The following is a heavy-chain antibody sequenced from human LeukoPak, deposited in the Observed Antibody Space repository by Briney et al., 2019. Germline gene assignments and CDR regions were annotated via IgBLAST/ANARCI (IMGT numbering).Heavy chain of an antibody. D-gene: IGHD3-22*01. Sequence: GGSLRLSCAASGFTFNNAWMSWVRQAPGKGLEWVGRIKSKAYGGTTEYAASVKGRFTISRDDSKSIAYLQMNSLKTEDTAVYYCTRAPITMIVVAPDYWGQGTLVTVSS. J-gene: IGHJ4*02. CDR3: TRAPITMIVVAPDY. V-gene: IGHV3-15*01. CDR2: IKSKAYGGTT. CDR1: GFTFNNAW.